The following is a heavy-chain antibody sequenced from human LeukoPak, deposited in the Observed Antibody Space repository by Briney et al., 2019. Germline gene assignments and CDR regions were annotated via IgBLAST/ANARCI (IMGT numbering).Heavy chain of an antibody. CDR1: GFTFSSYA. J-gene: IGHJ4*02. V-gene: IGHV3-23*01. CDR3: ATALTAVTSGDY. Sequence: GGSLRLSCAASGFTFSSYAMSWVRQAPGKRLEWVSTISGSGATTYYADSVKGRFTISRDNSKNTLYLQMNSLRAEDTAVYYCATALTAVTSGDYWGQGTLVTVSS. CDR2: ISGSGATT. D-gene: IGHD4-17*01.